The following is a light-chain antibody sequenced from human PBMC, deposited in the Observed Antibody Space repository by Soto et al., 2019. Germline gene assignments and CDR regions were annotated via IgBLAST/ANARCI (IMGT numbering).Light chain of an antibody. Sequence: QSVLTQPPSVSGSPGQSVTISCTGTSSDVGSYNRVAWYQQPPGTAPKLMIYEVSNRPSGVPDRFSGSKSGNPASLTISGLQAEDEADYYCNSYTSSHTYVFGTGTKVTVL. CDR1: SSDVGSYNR. J-gene: IGLJ1*01. V-gene: IGLV2-18*02. CDR3: NSYTSSHTYV. CDR2: EVS.